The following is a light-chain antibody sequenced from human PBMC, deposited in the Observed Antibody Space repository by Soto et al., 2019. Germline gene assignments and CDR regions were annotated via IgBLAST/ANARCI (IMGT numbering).Light chain of an antibody. CDR3: QLYSDYPVT. J-gene: IGKJ5*01. V-gene: IGKV1D-16*01. CDR2: ATS. CDR1: QRISNW. Sequence: DIQMTQSPSSLSASVGDTVTITCRASQRISNWLAWYQQKPGKAPKSLIYATSNLQSGVPSRFTGSGSGTGTDFTLTISSLQPEDYETYYCQLYSDYPVTFGQGTRLEIK.